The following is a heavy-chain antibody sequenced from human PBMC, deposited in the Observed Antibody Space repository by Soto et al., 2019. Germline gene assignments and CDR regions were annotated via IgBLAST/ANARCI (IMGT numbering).Heavy chain of an antibody. V-gene: IGHV4-59*01. D-gene: IGHD3-16*01. Sequence: PADTLSLTCTVSGGSISSYYWSWIRQPPGKGLEWIGYIYYSGSTNYNPSLKSRVTISVDTSKNQFSLKLSSVTAADTAVYYCASGLRWSWFDPWGQGTLVTVSS. J-gene: IGHJ5*02. CDR1: GGSISSYY. CDR3: ASGLRWSWFDP. CDR2: IYYSGST.